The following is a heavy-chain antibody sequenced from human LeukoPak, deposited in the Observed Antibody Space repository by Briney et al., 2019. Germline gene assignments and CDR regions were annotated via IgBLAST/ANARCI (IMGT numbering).Heavy chain of an antibody. Sequence: GASVKVSCKASGYTFTSYGISWVRQAPGQGLEWMGWISAYNGNTNYAQKLQGRVTMTTDTSTSTAYMELRSLRSDDTAVYYCAREGYCSSTSCPNRYWGQGTLVTVSS. J-gene: IGHJ4*02. V-gene: IGHV1-18*01. CDR2: ISAYNGNT. CDR1: GYTFTSYG. D-gene: IGHD2-2*01. CDR3: AREGYCSSTSCPNRY.